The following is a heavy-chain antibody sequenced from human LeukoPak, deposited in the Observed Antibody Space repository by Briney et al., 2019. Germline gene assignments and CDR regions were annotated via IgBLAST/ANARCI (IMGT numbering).Heavy chain of an antibody. D-gene: IGHD2-21*02. J-gene: IGHJ6*03. CDR1: GGTFSSYA. CDR2: IIPIFGTA. V-gene: IGHV1-69*06. Sequence: SVKVSCKASGGTFSSYAISWVRQAPGQGLEWMGGIIPIFGTANYAQKFQGRVTITADKSTSTAYMELSSLRSEDTAVYYCASLINLAYCGGDCYPYMDVWGKGTTVTISS. CDR3: ASLINLAYCGGDCYPYMDV.